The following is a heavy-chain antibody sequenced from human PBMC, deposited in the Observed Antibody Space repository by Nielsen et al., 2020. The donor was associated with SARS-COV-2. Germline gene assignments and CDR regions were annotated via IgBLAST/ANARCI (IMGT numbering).Heavy chain of an antibody. D-gene: IGHD6-13*01. J-gene: IGHJ6*02. CDR2: IIPIFGTA. CDR1: GGTFSSYA. V-gene: IGHV1-69*13. CDR3: ARYNKRYSIYYYYGMDV. Sequence: SVKVSCKASGGTFSSYAISWVRQAPGQGLEWMGGIIPIFGTANYAQKFQGRVTITADESTSTAYMELSSLRSEDTAVYYCARYNKRYSIYYYYGMDVWGQGTTVTVSS.